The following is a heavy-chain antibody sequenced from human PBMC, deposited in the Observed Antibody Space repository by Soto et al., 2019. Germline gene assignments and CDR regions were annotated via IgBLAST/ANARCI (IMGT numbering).Heavy chain of an antibody. D-gene: IGHD1-26*01. Sequence: GASVKVSCKASGGTFSSYAISWVRQAPGQGLEWMGGIIPIFGTANYAQKFQGRVTITADESTSTAYMELSSLRSEDTAVYYCARDRVVGDTLGYYGMDVWGQGTTVTVSS. J-gene: IGHJ6*02. CDR3: ARDRVVGDTLGYYGMDV. CDR1: GGTFSSYA. CDR2: IIPIFGTA. V-gene: IGHV1-69*13.